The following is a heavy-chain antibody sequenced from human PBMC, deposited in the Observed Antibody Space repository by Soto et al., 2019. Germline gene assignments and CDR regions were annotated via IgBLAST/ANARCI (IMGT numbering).Heavy chain of an antibody. CDR3: ARDSALLRFFSEGLDV. Sequence: PGGSLRLSCAASGFTFSSYAMHWVRQAPGRGLEWVAVISYDGSNKYYADSVKGRFTISRDNSKNTLYLQMNSLRDEDTAVYYCARDSALLRFFSEGLDVWGQGTTVTVSS. CDR1: GFTFSSYA. V-gene: IGHV3-30-3*01. J-gene: IGHJ6*02. CDR2: ISYDGSNK. D-gene: IGHD3-3*01.